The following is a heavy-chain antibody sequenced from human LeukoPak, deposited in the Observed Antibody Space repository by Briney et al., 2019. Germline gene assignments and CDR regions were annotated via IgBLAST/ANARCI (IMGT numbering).Heavy chain of an antibody. CDR2: IYYSGSS. CDR1: GASLSSYY. J-gene: IGHJ4*02. CDR3: ARYPFDGYNYYFDY. Sequence: SETLSLTCTVSGASLSSYYWSWMRHPPAKGLEWIGYIYYSGSSNYNPSLKSRVTISVDTSKNQFSLKLSSVTAADTAVYYCARYPFDGYNYYFDYWGQGTLVTVSS. D-gene: IGHD5-24*01. V-gene: IGHV4-59*12.